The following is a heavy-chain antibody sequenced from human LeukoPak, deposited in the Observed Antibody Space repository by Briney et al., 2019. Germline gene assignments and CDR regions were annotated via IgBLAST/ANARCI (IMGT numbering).Heavy chain of an antibody. D-gene: IGHD1-1*01. CDR1: GYTFTGYY. CDR3: ARGWKGP. Sequence: ASVKVSCKASGYTFTGYYMHWVRQAPGQGLEWMGWMNPNSGNTGYAQKFQGRVTMTRNTSISTAYMELSSLRSEDTAVYYCARGWKGPWGQGTLVTVSS. CDR2: MNPNSGNT. V-gene: IGHV1-8*02. J-gene: IGHJ5*02.